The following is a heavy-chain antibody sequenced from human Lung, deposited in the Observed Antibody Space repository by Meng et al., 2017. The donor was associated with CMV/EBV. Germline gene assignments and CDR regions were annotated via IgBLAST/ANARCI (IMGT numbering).Heavy chain of an antibody. CDR2: LSDGGSNT. V-gene: IGHV3-74*01. J-gene: IGHJ4*02. CDR3: ARGGPQFDY. Sequence: LSCTASGFNFSNDWMHWVRQAPGKGLVWVSRLSDGGSNTAYADSVKGRFTISRDNAKNTLYLQMHSLTTEDTAVYYCARGGPQFDYWGQGTLVTVSS. CDR1: GFNFSNDW.